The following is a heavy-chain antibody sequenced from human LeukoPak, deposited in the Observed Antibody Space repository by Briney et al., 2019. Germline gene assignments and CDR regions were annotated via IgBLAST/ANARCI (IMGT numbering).Heavy chain of an antibody. J-gene: IGHJ4*02. Sequence: GGSLRLSCAASGFTVSSNYMSWVRQGPGKGLECVSVISNDGDTYYADSVKGRFTISRDNAKNSPYLQMNSLRAEDTAVYYCARESGNWNDFRGDFDYWGQGTLVTVSS. D-gene: IGHD1-1*01. V-gene: IGHV3-66*01. CDR1: GFTVSSNY. CDR3: ARESGNWNDFRGDFDY. CDR2: ISNDGDT.